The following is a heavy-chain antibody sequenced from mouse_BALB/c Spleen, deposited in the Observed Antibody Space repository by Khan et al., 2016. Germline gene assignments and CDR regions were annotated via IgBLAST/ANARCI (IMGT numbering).Heavy chain of an antibody. CDR1: GFNIKDTY. D-gene: IGHD2-1*01. V-gene: IGHV14-3*02. CDR3: ARASYGNYEEGYTMDY. Sequence: VQLKQSGAELVKPGASVKLSCTASGFNIKDTYMHWVKQRPEQGLEWLGRIDPANGNTKYDPTFPGKATITAATSSNKAYLQLSSLTSEDTDVYYCARASYGNYEEGYTMDYWGQGTSVTVSS. CDR2: IDPANGNT. J-gene: IGHJ4*01.